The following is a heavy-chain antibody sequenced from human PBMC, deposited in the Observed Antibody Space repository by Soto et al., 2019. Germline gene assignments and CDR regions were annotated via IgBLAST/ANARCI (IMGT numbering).Heavy chain of an antibody. J-gene: IGHJ6*02. V-gene: IGHV3-11*06. CDR3: AREGSGWYTGGMDV. CDR2: ISSSSSYT. D-gene: IGHD6-19*01. CDR1: GFTFSDYY. Sequence: QVQLVESGGGLVKPGGSLRLSCAASGFTFSDYYMSWIRQAPGKGLEWVSYISSSSSYTNYADSVKGRFTISRDNAKNSLYQQMNSLRAEDTAVYSCAREGSGWYTGGMDVWGQGTTVTVSS.